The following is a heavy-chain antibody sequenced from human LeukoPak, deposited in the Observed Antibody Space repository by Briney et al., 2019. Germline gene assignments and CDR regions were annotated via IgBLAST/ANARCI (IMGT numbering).Heavy chain of an antibody. V-gene: IGHV1-46*03. CDR1: GYTFTSYY. CDR2: INPSGGST. CDR3: ARERTDEYSSSSGIDY. J-gene: IGHJ4*02. Sequence: ASVKVSCKASGYTFTSYYMHWVRQAPGQGLEWIGIINPSGGSTSYAQKFQGRVTMTRDTSTSTVYMELSSLRSEDTAVYYCARERTDEYSSSSGIDYWGQGTLVTVSS. D-gene: IGHD6-6*01.